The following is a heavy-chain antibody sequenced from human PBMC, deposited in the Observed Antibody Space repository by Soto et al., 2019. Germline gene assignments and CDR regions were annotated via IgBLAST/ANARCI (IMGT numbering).Heavy chain of an antibody. V-gene: IGHV1-69*13. CDR3: ASKPIYGDYVLDY. CDR2: IIPIFGTA. D-gene: IGHD4-17*01. J-gene: IGHJ4*02. CDR1: GGTFSSYA. Sequence: SVKVSCKASGGTFSSYAISWVRQAPGQGLEWMGGIIPIFGTANYAQKFQGRVTITADESTSTAYMELSSLRSEDTAVYYCASKPIYGDYVLDYWGQGTLVTSPQ.